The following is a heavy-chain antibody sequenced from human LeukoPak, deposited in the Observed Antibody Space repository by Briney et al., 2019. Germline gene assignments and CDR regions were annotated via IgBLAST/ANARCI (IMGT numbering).Heavy chain of an antibody. J-gene: IGHJ5*02. D-gene: IGHD3-3*01. CDR1: GFRFSTYW. Sequence: PGGSLRLSCAASGFRFSTYWMSWVRQAPGKGLEWVANIKQDGSEKYYVDSVKGRFTVSRDNAKNSLYLEMNSLRAEDTAVYYCERRGHFEFWSGYFQRLEGWFDPCGQGTLVIVSS. CDR3: ERRGHFEFWSGYFQRLEGWFDP. CDR2: IKQDGSEK. V-gene: IGHV3-7*01.